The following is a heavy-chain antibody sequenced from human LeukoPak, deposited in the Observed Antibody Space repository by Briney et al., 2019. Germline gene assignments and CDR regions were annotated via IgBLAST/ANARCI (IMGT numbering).Heavy chain of an antibody. CDR3: ARGTPVAGTEFDY. J-gene: IGHJ4*02. V-gene: IGHV4-59*01. Sequence: SETLSLTCTVSGGSISSYYWSWIRQPPGKGLEWIGYIYYSGSTNYNPSLKSRVTISVDTSKNQFSLKLSSVTAADTAVYYCARGTPVAGTEFDYWGQGTLVTVSS. CDR2: IYYSGST. D-gene: IGHD6-19*01. CDR1: GGSISSYY.